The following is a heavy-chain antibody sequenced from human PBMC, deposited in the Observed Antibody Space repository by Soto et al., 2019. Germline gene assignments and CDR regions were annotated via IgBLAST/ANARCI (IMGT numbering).Heavy chain of an antibody. D-gene: IGHD3-10*01. CDR3: ARDSPTMVRGVITTPFDY. CDR2: ISYDGSNK. V-gene: IGHV3-30*03. J-gene: IGHJ4*02. CDR1: GFTFSSYG. Sequence: GGSLRLSCAASGFTFSSYGMHWVRQAPGKGLEWVAVISYDGSNKYYADSVKGRFTISRDNSKNTLYLQMNSLRAEDTAVYYCARDSPTMVRGVITTPFDYWGQGTLVTVSS.